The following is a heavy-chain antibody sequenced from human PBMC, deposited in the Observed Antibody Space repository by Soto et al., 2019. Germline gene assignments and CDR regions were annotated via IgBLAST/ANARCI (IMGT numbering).Heavy chain of an antibody. V-gene: IGHV1-24*01. CDR3: ATGPTWGIAAAGIPWFDP. Sequence: ASVKVSCKVSGYTLTELSMHWVRQAPGKGLEWMGGFDPEDGETIYAQKFQGRVTMTEDTSTDTAYMDLSSLISEDTAFYYFATGPTWGIAAAGIPWFDPWGQGTLVTVSS. CDR1: GYTLTELS. J-gene: IGHJ5*02. D-gene: IGHD6-13*01. CDR2: FDPEDGET.